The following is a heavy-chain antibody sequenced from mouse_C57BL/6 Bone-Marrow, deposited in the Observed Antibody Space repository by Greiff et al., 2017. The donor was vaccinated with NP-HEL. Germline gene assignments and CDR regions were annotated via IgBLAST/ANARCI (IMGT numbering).Heavy chain of an antibody. CDR1: GFSLTSYA. D-gene: IGHD2-4*01. V-gene: IGHV2-9-1*01. Sequence: QVQLKESGPGLVAPSQSLSITCTVSGFSLTSYAISWVRQPPGKGLEWLGVIWTGGGTNYNSALKSRLSISQDNSKSQVFLQMNSLQTDDTARYYCARNYDYDRRIYAMDYWGQGTSVTVSS. CDR3: ARNYDYDRRIYAMDY. CDR2: IWTGGGT. J-gene: IGHJ4*01.